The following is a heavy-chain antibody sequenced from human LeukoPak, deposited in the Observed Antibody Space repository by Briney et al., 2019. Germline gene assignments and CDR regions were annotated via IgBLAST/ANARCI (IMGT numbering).Heavy chain of an antibody. Sequence: GGSLRLSCAASGFTFSSYSMNWVRQAPGKGLEWVSSISSSSSYIYHADSVKGRFTISRDNAKNSLYLQMNSLRAEDTAVYYCARGTYDFSSWGQGTTVTVSS. CDR2: ISSSSSYI. J-gene: IGHJ6*02. D-gene: IGHD3-3*01. V-gene: IGHV3-21*01. CDR1: GFTFSSYS. CDR3: ARGTYDFSS.